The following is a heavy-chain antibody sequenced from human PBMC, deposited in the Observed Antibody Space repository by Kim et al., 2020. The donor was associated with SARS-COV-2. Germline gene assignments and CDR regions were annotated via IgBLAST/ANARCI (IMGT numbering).Heavy chain of an antibody. CDR1: GYTFTSYA. J-gene: IGHJ4*02. CDR2: INTNTGNP. CDR3: ARGSITMVRGFKGIGY. D-gene: IGHD3-10*01. Sequence: ASVKVSCKASGYTFTSYAMNWVRQAPGQGLEWMGWINTNTGNPTYAQGFTGRFVFSLDTSVSTAYLQISSLKAEDTAVYYCARGSITMVRGFKGIGYWGQGTLVTVSS. V-gene: IGHV7-4-1*02.